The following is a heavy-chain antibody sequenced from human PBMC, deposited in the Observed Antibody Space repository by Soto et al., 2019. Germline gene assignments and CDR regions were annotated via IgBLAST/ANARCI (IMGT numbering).Heavy chain of an antibody. CDR2: IYYSGAT. CDR3: GRYFDTSERLYFWH. CDR1: GGSIGRTTYY. J-gene: IGHJ1*01. V-gene: IGHV4-39*01. Sequence: QLQLQESGPGLVKPSETLSLTCTVSGGSIGRTTYYWGWIRQPPGQGLEWIGTIYYSGATYYNPSLKSRLTISVDTSKNQFSLKLTSVTAADTAVYYCGRYFDTSERLYFWHWGQGTLVTVSS. D-gene: IGHD3-22*01.